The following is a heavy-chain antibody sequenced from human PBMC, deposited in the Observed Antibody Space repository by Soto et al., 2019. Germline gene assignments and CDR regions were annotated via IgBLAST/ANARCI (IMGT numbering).Heavy chain of an antibody. CDR1: GFTFSSYA. D-gene: IGHD1-7*01. CDR2: ISESGGST. Sequence: EAQLLESGGGLVQPGGSLRLSCAASGFTFSSYAMTWVRQAPGTGLPWVSSISESGGSTYYADSVKGRFTISRDNSKNTLYLQMNSLRAEDTAVYFCAKLGERELLRWFDYWGQGTLVTVSS. V-gene: IGHV3-23*01. J-gene: IGHJ4*02. CDR3: AKLGERELLRWFDY.